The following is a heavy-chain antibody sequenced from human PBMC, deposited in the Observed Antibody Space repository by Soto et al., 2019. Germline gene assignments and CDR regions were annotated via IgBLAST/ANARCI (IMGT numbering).Heavy chain of an antibody. CDR3: ARGRGYCSGSSCYVDL. J-gene: IGHJ5*02. V-gene: IGHV3-74*01. D-gene: IGHD2-15*01. Sequence: EVQLVESGGGLVQPGGSLRLSCAASGFTFSSYWMHWVRQAPGKGLVWVSRINIDGSSTSYADSVKGRFTISRDNAKNTLYLQMNRLRVEDTAVYYCARGRGYCSGSSCYVDLWGQGTLVTVSS. CDR1: GFTFSSYW. CDR2: INIDGSST.